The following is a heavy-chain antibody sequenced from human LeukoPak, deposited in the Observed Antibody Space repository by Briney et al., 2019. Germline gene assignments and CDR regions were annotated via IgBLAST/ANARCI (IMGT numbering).Heavy chain of an antibody. CDR3: ARSPNYYDSSGLW. CDR1: GFTVSSNC. Sequence: GGSLRLSCAASGFTVSSNCMSWVRQAPGKGLEWVSVIYTGGSTYYADSVKGRFTLSRDNSKNTLYLQMSGLRAEDTAVYYCARSPNYYDSSGLWWGQGTLVTVSS. D-gene: IGHD3-22*01. V-gene: IGHV3-53*01. CDR2: IYTGGST. J-gene: IGHJ4*02.